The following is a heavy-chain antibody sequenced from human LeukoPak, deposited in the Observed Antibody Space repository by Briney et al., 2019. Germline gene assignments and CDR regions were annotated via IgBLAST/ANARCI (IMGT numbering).Heavy chain of an antibody. CDR3: AREDYGASYSARANLDY. CDR2: ISYDVITK. Sequence: GSLRLSCSASGFTFTNYPIHWVRQAPGKGLGWGAVISYDVITKYYADSVKGRFTLSRDNSKNILFLQMDSLRAEDTAVYFCAREDYGASYSARANLDYWGQGTLVTVSS. V-gene: IGHV3-30-3*01. CDR1: GFTFTNYP. J-gene: IGHJ4*02. D-gene: IGHD4/OR15-4a*01.